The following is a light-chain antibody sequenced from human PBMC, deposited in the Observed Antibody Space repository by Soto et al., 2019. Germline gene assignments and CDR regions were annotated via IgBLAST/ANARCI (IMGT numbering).Light chain of an antibody. V-gene: IGLV7-43*01. CDR3: LLYYAGGARV. CDR1: TGAVTSGFY. CDR2: STS. Sequence: QAVVTQEPSLTVSPGGTVTLTCASSTGAVTSGFYPNWFQQKPGQAPSALIYSTSNKHSWTPARFSGSLLGGKAALTLSGVQPEDEAEYYCLLYYAGGARVFGGGTKVTGL. J-gene: IGLJ3*02.